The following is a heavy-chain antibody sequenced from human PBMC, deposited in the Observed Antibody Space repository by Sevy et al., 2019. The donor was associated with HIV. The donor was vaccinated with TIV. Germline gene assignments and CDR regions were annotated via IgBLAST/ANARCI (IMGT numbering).Heavy chain of an antibody. Sequence: GGSLRLSCAASAFTFSSYNMNWVRQAPGKGLEWVSCISGSSNYIYYAESLKGRFIISRDNAKNTLYLQMNSLRADDTAVYYCARGAPDGSYDSFDYWGQGTLVTVSS. J-gene: IGHJ4*02. CDR2: ISGSSNYI. CDR1: AFTFSSYN. CDR3: ARGAPDGSYDSFDY. D-gene: IGHD1-26*01. V-gene: IGHV3-21*06.